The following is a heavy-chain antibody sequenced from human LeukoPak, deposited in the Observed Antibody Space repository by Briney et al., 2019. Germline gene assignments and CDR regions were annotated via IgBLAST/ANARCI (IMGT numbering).Heavy chain of an antibody. Sequence: GGSLRLSCAASGFTFSSYAMHWVRQAPCKGLEGVAVISYDGSNKYYADSVKGRFTISRDNSKNTLYLQMNSLRAEDTAVYYCAREQDYGDYLFDYWGQGTLVTVSS. CDR2: ISYDGSNK. V-gene: IGHV3-30*04. J-gene: IGHJ4*02. CDR1: GFTFSSYA. D-gene: IGHD4-17*01. CDR3: AREQDYGDYLFDY.